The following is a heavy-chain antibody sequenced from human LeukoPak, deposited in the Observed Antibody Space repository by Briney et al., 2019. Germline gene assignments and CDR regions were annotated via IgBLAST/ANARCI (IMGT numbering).Heavy chain of an antibody. Sequence: PGGSLRLSCAASGLSFSNCWMSWVRQAPGKGLEWVATIKHDGSERYYVNSVKGRFTISRDNAKNSLYLQMNSLRVEDTAVYYCAKFDYARFDPWGQGTLVTVST. V-gene: IGHV3-7*01. J-gene: IGHJ5*02. CDR3: AKFDYARFDP. D-gene: IGHD4-17*01. CDR2: IKHDGSER. CDR1: GLSFSNCW.